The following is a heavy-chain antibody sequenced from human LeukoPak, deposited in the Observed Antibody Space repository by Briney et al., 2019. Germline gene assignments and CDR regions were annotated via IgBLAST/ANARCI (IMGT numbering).Heavy chain of an antibody. CDR1: GGSISGYY. Sequence: SETLSLTCTVSGGSISGYYWSWIRQPPGKGPEWIGYIYYSGSTNYNPSLKSRVTISVDTSKNQFSLKMNSVTAADTAVYYCARLASSGWSHCDYWGQGTLVTLSS. J-gene: IGHJ4*02. CDR3: ARLASSGWSHCDY. V-gene: IGHV4-59*08. CDR2: IYYSGST. D-gene: IGHD6-19*01.